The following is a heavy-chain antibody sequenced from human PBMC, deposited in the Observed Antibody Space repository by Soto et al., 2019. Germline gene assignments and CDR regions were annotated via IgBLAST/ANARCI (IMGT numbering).Heavy chain of an antibody. D-gene: IGHD5-18*01. CDR1: GYILTGYS. CDR3: ARGYGSSPNIDLRFGMDV. CDR2: GDPKSGAT. J-gene: IGHJ6*02. Sequence: QVYLVQSGAEVRRPGASVKVSCTAFGYILTGYSLHWVRQAPGQGLAWMGWGDPKSGATNSAERFHGRVSMTRDTSISAAYLELSSLRSDDTAVYYCARGYGSSPNIDLRFGMDVWGQGTTISVSS. V-gene: IGHV1-2*02.